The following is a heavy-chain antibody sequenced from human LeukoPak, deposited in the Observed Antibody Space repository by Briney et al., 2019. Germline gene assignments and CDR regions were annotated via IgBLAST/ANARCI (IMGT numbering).Heavy chain of an antibody. Sequence: PGGSLRLSCAASGFTFSSYGMHWVPQAPGKGREGVAFIRYDGSKKYYADSVKGRFTISRDNSKNTLYLQMNSLRAEDTTVFYCAKGSNDFDYWGQGTLVTVSS. D-gene: IGHD4/OR15-4a*01. CDR1: GFTFSSYG. V-gene: IGHV3-30*02. CDR3: AKGSNDFDY. CDR2: IRYDGSKK. J-gene: IGHJ4*02.